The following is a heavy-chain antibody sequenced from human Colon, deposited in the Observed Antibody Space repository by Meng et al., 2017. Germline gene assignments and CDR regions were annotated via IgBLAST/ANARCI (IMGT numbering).Heavy chain of an antibody. CDR3: ATGLRHGDWFDP. J-gene: IGHJ5*02. V-gene: IGHV4-34*02. D-gene: IGHD4-17*01. CDR1: GGSFSGFY. Sequence: QGQIQRGGAGLLKPSETLSLTCAVSGGSFSGFYWSWIHQPPGKGLEWIGEIDHFGISNYNSSLKGRLTMSVDTSKKQISLTLTSVTAADTAVYYCATGLRHGDWFDPWGPGTLVTVSS. CDR2: IDHFGIS.